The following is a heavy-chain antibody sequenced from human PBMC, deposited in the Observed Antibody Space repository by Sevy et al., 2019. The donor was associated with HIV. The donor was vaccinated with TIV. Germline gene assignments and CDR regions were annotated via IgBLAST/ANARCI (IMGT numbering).Heavy chain of an antibody. CDR1: GFTFSSYA. CDR3: ARGGNWNDEGYYFDY. V-gene: IGHV3-30-3*01. D-gene: IGHD1-20*01. CDR2: ISYDGSNK. J-gene: IGHJ4*02. Sequence: GGSLRLSCAASGFTFSSYAMHWVRQAPGKGLEWVAVISYDGSNKYYADSVKGRFTISRDNSKNTLYLQMNSLRAEETAVYYCARGGNWNDEGYYFDYWGQGTLVTVSS.